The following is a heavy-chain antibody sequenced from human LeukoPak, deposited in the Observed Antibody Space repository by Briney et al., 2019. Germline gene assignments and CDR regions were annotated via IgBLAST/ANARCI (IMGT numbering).Heavy chain of an antibody. J-gene: IGHJ4*02. CDR3: AREGVAGTGLDY. CDR2: INPSGGT. V-gene: IGHV1-46*01. Sequence: GASVKVSCKASGNTFTIYIMPWVGQPPGQGLEWMGIINPSGGTSYAQKLQGRITMARDTSTSTVYMELSSLRSEDTAVYYCAREGVAGTGLDYWGQGTLVTVSS. CDR1: GNTFTIYI. D-gene: IGHD6-13*01.